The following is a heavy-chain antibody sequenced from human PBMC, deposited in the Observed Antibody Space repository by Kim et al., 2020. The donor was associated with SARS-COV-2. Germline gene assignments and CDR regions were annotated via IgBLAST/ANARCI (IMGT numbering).Heavy chain of an antibody. CDR2: ISSSSSTI. J-gene: IGHJ6*02. CDR3: ARDGVVVVPAAVSDYYYGMDV. Sequence: GGSRRLSCAASGFTFSSYSMNWVRQAPGKGLEWVSYISSSSSTIYYADSVKGRFTISRDNAKNPLYLQMNSLRDEDTAVYYCARDGVVVVPAAVSDYYYGMDVWGQGTTVTVSS. CDR1: GFTFSSYS. D-gene: IGHD2-2*01. V-gene: IGHV3-48*02.